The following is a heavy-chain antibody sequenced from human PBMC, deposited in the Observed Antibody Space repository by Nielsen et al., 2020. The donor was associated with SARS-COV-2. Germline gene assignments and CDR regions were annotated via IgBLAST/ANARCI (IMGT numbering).Heavy chain of an antibody. D-gene: IGHD6-13*01. Sequence: GESLKISCEASGFSISKFGMHWVRQAPGKGLDWVTFISYDGSVKYYANSVKGRFTISTDTSKNTLYLQMNSLRPEDTAVYYCTKGAQLGDYWGQGTLVTVS. CDR3: TKGAQLGDY. V-gene: IGHV3-30*18. J-gene: IGHJ4*02. CDR2: ISYDGSVK. CDR1: GFSISKFG.